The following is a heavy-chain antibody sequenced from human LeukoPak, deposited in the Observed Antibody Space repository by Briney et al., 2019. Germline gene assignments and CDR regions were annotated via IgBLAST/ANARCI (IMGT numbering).Heavy chain of an antibody. CDR1: GGSISSGGYY. CDR2: IYYGGST. V-gene: IGHV4-61*08. CDR3: ARRPGGLQDWLDP. Sequence: PSETLSLTCTVPGGSISSGGYYWSWIRQPPGKGLEWIGYIYYGGSTNYNPSLKSRLSISLDTSKNQFSLKLSSVTAADTAVYYCARRPGGLQDWLDPWGQGTLVTVSS. J-gene: IGHJ5*02. D-gene: IGHD2-15*01.